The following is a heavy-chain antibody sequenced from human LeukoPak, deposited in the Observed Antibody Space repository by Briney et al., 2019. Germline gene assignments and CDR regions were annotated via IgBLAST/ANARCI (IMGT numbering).Heavy chain of an antibody. Sequence: PGGSLRLSCAASGFTFSSYGMHWVRQAPGKGLEWVAFIRYDGSNKYYADSVKGRFTISRDNSKNTLYLQMNSLRDEDTAVYYCAKDHAYYDFWSGYLNWFDPWGQGTLVTVSS. D-gene: IGHD3-3*01. CDR1: GFTFSSYG. CDR3: AKDHAYYDFWSGYLNWFDP. CDR2: IRYDGSNK. V-gene: IGHV3-30*02. J-gene: IGHJ5*02.